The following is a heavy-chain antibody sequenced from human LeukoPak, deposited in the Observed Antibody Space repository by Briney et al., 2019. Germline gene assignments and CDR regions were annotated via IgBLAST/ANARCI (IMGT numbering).Heavy chain of an antibody. CDR1: GGTFSSYA. V-gene: IGHV1-69*13. CDR2: IIPIFGTA. J-gene: IGHJ4*02. Sequence: SVKVSCKASGGTFSSYAISWVRQAPGQGLEWMGGIIPIFGTANYAQKFQGRVTITADESTSTAYMGLSSLRSKDTAVYYCARDRSSSSIRGPRKILGYWGQGTLVTVSS. D-gene: IGHD6-13*01. CDR3: ARDRSSSSIRGPRKILGY.